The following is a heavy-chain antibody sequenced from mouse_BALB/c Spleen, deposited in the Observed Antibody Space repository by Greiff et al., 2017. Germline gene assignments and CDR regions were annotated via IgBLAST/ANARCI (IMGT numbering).Heavy chain of an antibody. CDR3: ARKGDYYGNSWFGY. J-gene: IGHJ3*01. Sequence: VQLQQSGPGLVKPSQSLSLTCTVTGYSITSDYAWNWIRQFPGNKLEWMGYISYSGSTSYNPSLKSRISITRDTSKNQFFLQLNSVTTEDTATYYCARKGDYYGNSWFGYWGQGTLVTVSA. CDR1: GYSITSDYA. D-gene: IGHD2-1*01. CDR2: ISYSGST. V-gene: IGHV3-2*02.